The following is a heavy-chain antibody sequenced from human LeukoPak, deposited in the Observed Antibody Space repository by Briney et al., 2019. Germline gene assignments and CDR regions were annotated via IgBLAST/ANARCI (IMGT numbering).Heavy chain of an antibody. Sequence: SQTLSLTCAISGDSVSSNSAAWNWIRQSPSRGLEWLGRTYYRSKRYNDYAVSVKSRITIIPDTSKNQFSLQLNSVTPEDTAVYYCARAYDYVWGSYRYRPPGYFDYWGQGTLVTVSS. D-gene: IGHD3-16*02. CDR2: TYYRSKRYN. CDR1: GDSVSSNSAA. V-gene: IGHV6-1*01. CDR3: ARAYDYVWGSYRYRPPGYFDY. J-gene: IGHJ4*02.